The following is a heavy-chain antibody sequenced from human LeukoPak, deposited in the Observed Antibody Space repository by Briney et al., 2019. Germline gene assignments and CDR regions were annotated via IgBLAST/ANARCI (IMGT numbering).Heavy chain of an antibody. Sequence: ASVKVSCKASGYTFTSYGISWVRQAPGQGLEWMGWISAYNGNTNYAQKLQGRVTMTTDTSTSTAYMELRSLRSDDTAVYYCARDTLLWFGDLLRGVNWFDPWGQGTLVTVSS. CDR1: GYTFTSYG. D-gene: IGHD3-10*01. J-gene: IGHJ5*02. CDR2: ISAYNGNT. V-gene: IGHV1-18*01. CDR3: ARDTLLWFGDLLRGVNWFDP.